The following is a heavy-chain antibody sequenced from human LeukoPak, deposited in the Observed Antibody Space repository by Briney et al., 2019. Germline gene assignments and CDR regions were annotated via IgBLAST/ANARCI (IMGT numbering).Heavy chain of an antibody. V-gene: IGHV3-30*02. CDR2: IRYDGSNK. CDR3: AKESSRGAAAGKAFDY. J-gene: IGHJ4*02. Sequence: GGSLRLSCAASGFTFSSYGMHWVRQAPGKGLEWVAFIRYDGSNKYYADSVKGRFTISRDNSKNTPYLQMNSLRAEDTAVYYCAKESSRGAAAGKAFDYWGQGTLVTVSS. CDR1: GFTFSSYG. D-gene: IGHD6-13*01.